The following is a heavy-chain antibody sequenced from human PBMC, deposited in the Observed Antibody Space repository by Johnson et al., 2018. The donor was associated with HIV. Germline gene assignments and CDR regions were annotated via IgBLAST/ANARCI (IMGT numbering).Heavy chain of an antibody. V-gene: IGHV3-30*04. CDR1: GFTFSSYA. CDR2: ISYDGSDK. Sequence: QVQLVESGGGVVQPGRSLRLSCAASGFTFSSYAMHWVRQAPAKGLEWVAVISYDGSDKYYADSVKGRFTISRDSSKNTLYLQMNSLKTEDTAVYYCALSYSLDAFDICGQGTMVTVSS. J-gene: IGHJ3*02. CDR3: ALSYSLDAFDI. D-gene: IGHD2-21*01.